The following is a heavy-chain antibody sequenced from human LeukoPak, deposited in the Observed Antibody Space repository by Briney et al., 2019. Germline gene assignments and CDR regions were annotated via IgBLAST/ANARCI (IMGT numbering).Heavy chain of an antibody. D-gene: IGHD2-15*01. CDR1: GDSISSYY. CDR2: IYTSGST. V-gene: IGHV4-4*07. Sequence: SETLSLTCTVSGDSISSYYWSWIRQPAGKGLEWIGRIYTSGSTNYNPSLKSRVTMSVDTSKNQFSLKLSSVTAADTAVYYCAIDIVVVVAANGWFDPWGQGTLVTVSS. J-gene: IGHJ5*02. CDR3: AIDIVVVVAANGWFDP.